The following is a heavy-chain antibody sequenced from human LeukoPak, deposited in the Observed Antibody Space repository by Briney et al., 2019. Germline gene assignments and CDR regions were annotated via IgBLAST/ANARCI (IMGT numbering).Heavy chain of an antibody. CDR2: ISWNSGSI. J-gene: IGHJ5*02. CDR3: AKSPTYYDFWSGHGGPNWFDP. D-gene: IGHD3-3*01. Sequence: GGSLRLSCAASGFTFDDYAMHWVRQAPGKGLEWVSGISWNSGSIGYADSVKGRFTISRDNSKNTLYLQMNSLRAEDTAVYYCAKSPTYYDFWSGHGGPNWFDPWGQGTLVTVSS. V-gene: IGHV3-9*01. CDR1: GFTFDDYA.